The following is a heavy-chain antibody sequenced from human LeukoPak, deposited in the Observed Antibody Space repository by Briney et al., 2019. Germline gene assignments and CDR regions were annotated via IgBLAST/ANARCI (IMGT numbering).Heavy chain of an antibody. CDR3: ARDDGYCSGGSCYPTGWFDP. CDR2: IYYSGST. Sequence: PSQTLSLTCTVSGGSISSGGYYWSWIRQHPGKGLEWIGYIYYSGSTYYNPSLKSRVTISVDTSKNQFSLKLSSVTAADTAVYYCARDDGYCSGGSCYPTGWFDPWGQGTLVTVSS. V-gene: IGHV4-31*03. J-gene: IGHJ5*02. D-gene: IGHD2-15*01. CDR1: GGSISSGGYY.